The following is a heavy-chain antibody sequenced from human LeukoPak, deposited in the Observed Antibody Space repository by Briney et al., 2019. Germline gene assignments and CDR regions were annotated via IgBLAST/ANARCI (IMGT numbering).Heavy chain of an antibody. CDR1: GFTFSSYS. D-gene: IGHD3-10*01. CDR2: ISGSGGRT. Sequence: GGSLRLSCAASGFTFSSYSMNWVRQAPGKGLEWVSAISGSGGRTWYADSVKGRFTISRDNSKNTLYLQMNSLRAEDTAAYYCAKPRGEDAFDVWGQGTMVTVSS. CDR3: AKPRGEDAFDV. J-gene: IGHJ3*01. V-gene: IGHV3-23*01.